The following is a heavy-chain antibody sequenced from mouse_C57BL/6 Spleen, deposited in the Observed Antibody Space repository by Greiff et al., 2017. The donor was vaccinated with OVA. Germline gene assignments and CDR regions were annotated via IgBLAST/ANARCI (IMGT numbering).Heavy chain of an antibody. V-gene: IGHV1-9*01. Sequence: VKLVESGAELMKPGASVKLSCKATGYTFTGYWIEWVKQRPGHGLEWIGEILPGSGSTNYNEKFKGKATFTADTSSNTAYMQLSSLTTEDSAIYYCARGEGQLRLRSWFAYWGQGTLVTVSA. CDR1: GYTFTGYW. CDR3: ARGEGQLRLRSWFAY. CDR2: ILPGSGST. J-gene: IGHJ3*01. D-gene: IGHD3-2*02.